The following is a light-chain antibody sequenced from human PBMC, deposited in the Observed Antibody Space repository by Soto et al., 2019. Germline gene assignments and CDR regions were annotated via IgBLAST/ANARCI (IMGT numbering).Light chain of an antibody. V-gene: IGKV3-20*01. CDR2: GAS. CDR1: QIVTNSY. J-gene: IGKJ2*01. Sequence: EIVLTQSPGTLSLSPGERATLSCRASQIVTNSYLAWYQQKPGQAPRLLIYGASIRATGIPDRFSGSGSGTDFTLTISRLEPEDFAVYYCQQYGNSPRTFGQGTKLVIK. CDR3: QQYGNSPRT.